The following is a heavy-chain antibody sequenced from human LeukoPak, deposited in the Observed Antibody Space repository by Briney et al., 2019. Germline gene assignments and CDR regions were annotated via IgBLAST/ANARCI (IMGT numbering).Heavy chain of an antibody. CDR3: ARKSPPGRRITSSGFIY. Sequence: SETLSLTCTVSGGSISSSSYYWGWIRQPPGKGLEWIGSIYYSGSTYYNPSLKSRVTISVDTSKNQFSLKLSSVTAADTAVYYCARKSPPGRRITSSGFIYWGQGTLVTVSS. J-gene: IGHJ4*02. CDR1: GGSISSSSYY. CDR2: IYYSGST. V-gene: IGHV4-39*07. D-gene: IGHD3-22*01.